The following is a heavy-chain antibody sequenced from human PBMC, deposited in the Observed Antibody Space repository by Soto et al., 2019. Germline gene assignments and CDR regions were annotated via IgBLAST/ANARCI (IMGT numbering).Heavy chain of an antibody. CDR3: ARDIPYNWNYEPATDFDY. CDR2: INPSGGST. J-gene: IGHJ4*02. D-gene: IGHD1-7*01. CDR1: GYTFTSYY. Sequence: ASVKVSCKASGYTFTSYYMHWVRQAPGQGLEWMGIINPSGGSTSYAQKFQGRVTMTRDTSTSTVYMELSSLRSEDTAVYYCARDIPYNWNYEPATDFDYWGQGTLVTVPQ. V-gene: IGHV1-46*01.